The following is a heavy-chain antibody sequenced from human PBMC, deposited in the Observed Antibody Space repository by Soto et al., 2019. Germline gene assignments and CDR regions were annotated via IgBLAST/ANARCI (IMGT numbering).Heavy chain of an antibody. Sequence: QVQLVQSGAEVKKPGASVKVSCKTSGYTFIGYYLNWVRQAPGQGLEWMGWVNPHTGGTHYAQKFDGRVTMTRDTSTYTAYMELSGLKFDDTATYFCARVMAYEQQLVPLDYWCQGTLVTVSS. J-gene: IGHJ4*02. V-gene: IGHV1-2*02. D-gene: IGHD6-13*01. CDR2: VNPHTGGT. CDR3: ARVMAYEQQLVPLDY. CDR1: GYTFIGYY.